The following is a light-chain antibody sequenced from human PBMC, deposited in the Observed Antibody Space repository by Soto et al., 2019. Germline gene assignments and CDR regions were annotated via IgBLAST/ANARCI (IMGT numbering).Light chain of an antibody. CDR2: SNN. J-gene: IGLJ1*01. V-gene: IGLV1-44*01. CDR1: SSHIGSNT. CDR3: AAWDDSLNGRYV. Sequence: QSVLTQPPSASGTPGQRVTISCSGSSSHIGSNTVNWYQQLPGTAPKLLIYSNNQRPSGVPDRFSGSKSGTSASLAISGLQSEDEADYYCAAWDDSLNGRYVFGTGIKLTVL.